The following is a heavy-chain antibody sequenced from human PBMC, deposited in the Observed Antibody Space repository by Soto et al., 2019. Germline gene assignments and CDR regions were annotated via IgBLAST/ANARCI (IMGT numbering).Heavy chain of an antibody. V-gene: IGHV4-34*01. CDR3: ARTHDYGDYSDY. J-gene: IGHJ4*02. D-gene: IGHD4-17*01. Sequence: SETLSLTCAVYGGSFSGYYWSWIRQPPGKGLEWIGEINHSGSTNYNPSLKSRVTISVDTSKNQFSLKLSSVTAADTAVYYCARTHDYGDYSDYWGQGTLVTVSS. CDR2: INHSGST. CDR1: GGSFSGYY.